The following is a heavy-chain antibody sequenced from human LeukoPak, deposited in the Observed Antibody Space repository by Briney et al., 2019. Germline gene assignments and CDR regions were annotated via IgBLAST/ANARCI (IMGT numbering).Heavy chain of an antibody. J-gene: IGHJ4*02. Sequence: PGGSLRLSCAASGFTFSSHSMTWVRQAPGKGLEWVSSITTSGGNTYYAESVKGRFTISKDNSKNTLSLQMNSLRAQDTAVYYGAKDSGYSSSWRPVNYFDYWGQGTLVTVSS. D-gene: IGHD6-13*01. V-gene: IGHV3-23*01. CDR2: ITTSGGNT. CDR1: GFTFSSHS. CDR3: AKDSGYSSSWRPVNYFDY.